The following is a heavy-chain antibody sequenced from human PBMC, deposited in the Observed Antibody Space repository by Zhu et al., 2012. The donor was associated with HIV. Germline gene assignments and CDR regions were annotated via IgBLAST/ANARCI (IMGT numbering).Heavy chain of an antibody. D-gene: IGHD3-9*01. CDR3: ARDDRRLYTSRLGTEILTS. Sequence: QVQLQESGPGKVKPSETLSLTCAVSGYSISNGYYWGWIRQPPGKGLEWIGNIYHSGSTYYNPSLKSRVTISIDTSKNQFSLKLSSVTAADMAVYYCARDDRRLYTSRLGTEILTSWGQGTLVTVSS. V-gene: IGHV4-38-2*02. CDR2: IYHSGST. CDR1: GYSISNGYY. J-gene: IGHJ5*02.